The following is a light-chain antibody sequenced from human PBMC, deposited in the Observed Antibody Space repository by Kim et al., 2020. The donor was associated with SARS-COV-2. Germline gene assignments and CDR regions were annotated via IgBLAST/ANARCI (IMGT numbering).Light chain of an antibody. J-gene: IGLJ2*01. V-gene: IGLV3-19*01. CDR2: GEN. CDR3: NCRDSSGNHLV. CDR1: SLRNYY. Sequence: SSELTQDPAVSVALGQTVRITCQGDSLRNYYASWYQQKPGQAPVFVIYGENNRPSGIPDRFSGSFSGNTASLTITGAQAEDEADYYCNCRDSSGNHLVFGGGTQ.